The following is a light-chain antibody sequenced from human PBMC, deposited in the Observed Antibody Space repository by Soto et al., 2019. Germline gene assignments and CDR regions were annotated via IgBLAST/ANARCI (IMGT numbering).Light chain of an antibody. CDR3: QTWGTGIRV. CDR1: SGHSGYA. CDR2: INSDGSH. J-gene: IGLJ1*01. Sequence: QLVLTQSPSASASLGASVKFICTLSSGHSGYAIAWHQQQPEKGPRYLMKINSDGSHSKGDGIPDRFSGSSSGAERYLTISSLQSEDEADYYCQTWGTGIRVFGTGTKLTVL. V-gene: IGLV4-69*01.